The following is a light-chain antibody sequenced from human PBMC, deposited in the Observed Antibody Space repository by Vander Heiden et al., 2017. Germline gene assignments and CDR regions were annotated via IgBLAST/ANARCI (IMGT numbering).Light chain of an antibody. CDR1: QSINSW. CDR2: KAS. CDR3: QQYNSYSLYT. Sequence: DIQMTQSPSTLSASVGDRVTITCRASQSINSWLAWYQQKPGKAPKLLIYKASSLQSGVPSRFSGCGSGTEFTLTISSLQPDDFATYYCQQYNSYSLYTFGQGTKLEIK. J-gene: IGKJ2*01. V-gene: IGKV1-5*03.